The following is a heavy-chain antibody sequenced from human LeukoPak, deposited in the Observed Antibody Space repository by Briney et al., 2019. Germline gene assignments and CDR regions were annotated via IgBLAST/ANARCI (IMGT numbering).Heavy chain of an antibody. Sequence: SETLSLTCTVSGGSISSGDYYWSWIRQPPGKGLEWIGYIYYSGSTNYNPSLKSRVTMSVDTSKNQFSLKLCSVTAADTAVYYCARGVSPNSSGYTPRFDYWGQGTLVTVSS. V-gene: IGHV4-61*08. CDR1: GGSISSGDYY. J-gene: IGHJ4*02. CDR2: IYYSGST. D-gene: IGHD3-22*01. CDR3: ARGVSPNSSGYTPRFDY.